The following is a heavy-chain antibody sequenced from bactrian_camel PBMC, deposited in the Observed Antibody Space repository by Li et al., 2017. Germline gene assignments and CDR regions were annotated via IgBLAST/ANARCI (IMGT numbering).Heavy chain of an antibody. CDR2: IEVDGENT. J-gene: IGHJ4*01. CDR3: AARKTYGGSQPYDY. D-gene: IGHD6*01. V-gene: IGHV3S40*01. Sequence: EVQLVESGGGLVQPGGSLRLSCAASGYTFSSAYMSWARQAPGKGLEWVSGIEVDGENTYYADSVKGRFTISRDNAKNTVYLQLNSLKTEDMAMYYCAARKTYGGSQPYDYWSQGTQVTV. CDR1: GYTFSSAY.